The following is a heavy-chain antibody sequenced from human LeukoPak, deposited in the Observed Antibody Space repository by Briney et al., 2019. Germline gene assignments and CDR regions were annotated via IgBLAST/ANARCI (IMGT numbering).Heavy chain of an antibody. D-gene: IGHD6-19*01. CDR2: IIPIFGTA. J-gene: IGHJ4*02. Sequence: ASVRVSCKASGGTFSSYAISWVRQAPGQGLEWMGGIIPIFGTANYAQKFQGRVTITTDESTSTAYMELSSLRSEDTAVYYCATVLSSGWYFDYWGQGTLVTVSS. CDR1: GGTFSSYA. V-gene: IGHV1-69*05. CDR3: ATVLSSGWYFDY.